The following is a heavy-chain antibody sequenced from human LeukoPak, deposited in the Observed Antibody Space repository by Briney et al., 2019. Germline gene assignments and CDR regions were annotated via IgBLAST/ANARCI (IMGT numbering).Heavy chain of an antibody. D-gene: IGHD2-15*01. J-gene: IGHJ4*02. CDR1: GFTFTNYA. V-gene: IGHV3-23*01. CDR3: AKDCNGGNCYIDY. CDR2: MSGRGDST. Sequence: GGSLRLSCAASGFTFTNYAMSWVRQAPGKGLEWVSGMSGRGDSTYYADSVKGRFTISSDNSKNTLYLQMNSLRAEDTAIYYCAKDCNGGNCYIDYWGQATLVTVAS.